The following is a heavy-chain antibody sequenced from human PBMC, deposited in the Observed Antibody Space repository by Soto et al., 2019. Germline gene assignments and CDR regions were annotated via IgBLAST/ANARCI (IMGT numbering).Heavy chain of an antibody. V-gene: IGHV5-51*01. CDR1: GYSFTSYW. CDR3: ARIGLARPSVEYLDY. CDR2: VYPGDSDT. D-gene: IGHD6-6*01. J-gene: IGHJ4*02. Sequence: PGESLKISCKGSGYSFTSYWIGWVRQMPGKGLEWMGIVYPGDSDTRYSPSFQGQVTISADKSISTAYLQWSSLKASDTAMYYCARIGLARPSVEYLDYWGQGTLVTVSS.